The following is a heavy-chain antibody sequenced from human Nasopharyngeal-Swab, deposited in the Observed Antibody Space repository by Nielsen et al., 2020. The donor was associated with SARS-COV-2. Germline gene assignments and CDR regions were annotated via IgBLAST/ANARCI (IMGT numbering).Heavy chain of an antibody. CDR3: ARDRGYSYDHH. D-gene: IGHD5-18*01. CDR1: GFTFSSHS. V-gene: IGHV3-21*01. J-gene: IGHJ5*02. Sequence: GGSLRLSCGASGFTFSSHSMNWVRQAPGKGLEWVSSISSSSSYIYYADSVKGRFTISRDNAKNSLYLQMNSLRAEDTAVYYCARDRGYSYDHHWGQGTLVTVSS. CDR2: ISSSSSYI.